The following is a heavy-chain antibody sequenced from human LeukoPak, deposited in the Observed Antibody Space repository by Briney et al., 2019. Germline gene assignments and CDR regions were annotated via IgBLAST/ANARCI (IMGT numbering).Heavy chain of an antibody. CDR1: GYTFTSYG. Sequence: ASVKVSCKASGYTFTSYGISWVRQAPGQGLEWMGWISAYNGNTNYAQKLQGRVTMTIDTSTSTAYMELRSLRSDDTAVYYCARDLGYCSGGSCYSLADYWGQGTLVTVSS. CDR3: ARDLGYCSGGSCYSLADY. CDR2: ISAYNGNT. J-gene: IGHJ4*02. V-gene: IGHV1-18*01. D-gene: IGHD2-15*01.